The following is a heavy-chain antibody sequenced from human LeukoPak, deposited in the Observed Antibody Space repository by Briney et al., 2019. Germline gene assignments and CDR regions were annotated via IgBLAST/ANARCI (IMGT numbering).Heavy chain of an antibody. CDR2: ISGSGGST. V-gene: IGHV3-23*01. D-gene: IGHD1-26*01. Sequence: GGSLRLSCTASGFTFSSYAMSWVRQAPGKGLEWVSAISGSGGSTYYADSVKGRFTISRDNSKNTLYLQMYSLRAEDTAVYYCANSGSYYDFDYWGQGTLVTVSS. CDR3: ANSGSYYDFDY. CDR1: GFTFSSYA. J-gene: IGHJ4*02.